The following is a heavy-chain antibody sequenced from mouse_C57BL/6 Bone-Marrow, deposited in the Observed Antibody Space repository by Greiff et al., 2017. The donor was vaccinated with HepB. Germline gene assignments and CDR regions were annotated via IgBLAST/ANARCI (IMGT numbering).Heavy chain of an antibody. CDR2: IYPRSGNT. J-gene: IGHJ3*01. CDR3: ARGDGYYVWFAY. Sequence: QVQLKESGAELARPGASVKLSCKASGYTFTSYGISWVKQRTGQGLEWIGEIYPRSGNTYYNEKFKGKATLTADKSSSTAYMELRSLTSEDSAVYFCARGDGYYVWFAYWGQGTLVTVSA. V-gene: IGHV1-81*01. CDR1: GYTFTSYG. D-gene: IGHD2-3*01.